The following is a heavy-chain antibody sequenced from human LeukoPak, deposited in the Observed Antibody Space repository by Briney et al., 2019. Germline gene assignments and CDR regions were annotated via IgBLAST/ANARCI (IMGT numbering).Heavy chain of an antibody. D-gene: IGHD6-13*01. J-gene: IGHJ4*02. CDR1: GYTFTGYY. V-gene: IGHV1-18*04. CDR2: ISAYNGNT. CDR3: ARDQKGVYSSSWPYDY. Sequence: ASVKVSCKASGYTFTGYYMHWVRQAPGQGLEWMGWISAYNGNTNYAQKFQGRVTMTTDTSTSTAYMELRSLRSDDTAVYYCARDQKGVYSSSWPYDYWGQGTLVTVSS.